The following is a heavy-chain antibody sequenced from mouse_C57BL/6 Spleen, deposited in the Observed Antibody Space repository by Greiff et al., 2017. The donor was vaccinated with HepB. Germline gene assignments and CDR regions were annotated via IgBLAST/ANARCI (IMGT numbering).Heavy chain of an antibody. CDR3: ARERVLYYGSSQRVAMDY. Sequence: QVQLQQSGAELVKPGASVKISCKASGYAFSSYWMNWVKQRPGKGLEWIGQIYPGDGDTNYNGKFKGKATLTADKSSSTAYMQLSSLTSEDSAVYFCARERVLYYGSSQRVAMDYWGQGTSVTVSS. CDR1: GYAFSSYW. J-gene: IGHJ4*01. D-gene: IGHD1-1*01. CDR2: IYPGDGDT. V-gene: IGHV1-80*01.